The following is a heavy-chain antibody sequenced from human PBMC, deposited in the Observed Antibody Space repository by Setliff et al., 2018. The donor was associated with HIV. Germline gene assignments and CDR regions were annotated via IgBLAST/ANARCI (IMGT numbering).Heavy chain of an antibody. CDR2: IIPIFGSA. CDR1: GGTFSSYA. CDR3: ARYESSGHDAFDL. Sequence: SVKVSCKASGGTFSSYAISWVRQAPGQGLEWMGRIIPIFGSANYAKKFQGRVTITADKSTSTAYMDLGSLTSEDTAVYYCARYESSGHDAFDLWGQGTMVTVSS. J-gene: IGHJ3*01. D-gene: IGHD3-22*01. V-gene: IGHV1-69*06.